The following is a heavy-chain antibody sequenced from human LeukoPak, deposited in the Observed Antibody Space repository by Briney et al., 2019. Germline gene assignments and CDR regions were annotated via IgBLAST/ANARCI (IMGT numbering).Heavy chain of an antibody. Sequence: GGSLRLSCAASRFTFSNYVMSWVRQASGKGLEWVSAITGSSDSTWYADSVEGRFTISRDNSKNTLYLQMNRLRAEDTAVYYCAKGSSSARPYYFDYWGQGTPVTVSS. CDR1: RFTFSNYV. CDR2: ITGSSDST. V-gene: IGHV3-23*01. D-gene: IGHD6-25*01. CDR3: AKGSSSARPYYFDY. J-gene: IGHJ4*02.